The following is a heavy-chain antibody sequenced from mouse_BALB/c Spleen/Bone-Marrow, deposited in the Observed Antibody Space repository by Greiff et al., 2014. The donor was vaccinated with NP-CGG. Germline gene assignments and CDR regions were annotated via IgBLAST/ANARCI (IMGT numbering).Heavy chain of an antibody. V-gene: IGHV14-3*02. CDR3: APYYYGSSQSAY. J-gene: IGHJ3*01. CDR2: IDPANGNT. CDR1: GFNIKDTY. Sequence: VQLKHSGAELVKPGASVKLSCTASGFNIKDTYMHWVKQRPEQGLEWIGRIDPANGNTKYDPKFQGKATITADTSSNTAYLQLSSLTSEDTAVYYCAPYYYGSSQSAYWGQGTLVTVSA. D-gene: IGHD1-1*01.